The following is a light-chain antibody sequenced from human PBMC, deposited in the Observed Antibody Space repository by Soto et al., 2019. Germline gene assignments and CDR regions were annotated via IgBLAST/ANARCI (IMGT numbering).Light chain of an antibody. CDR3: LQHLRYPLT. V-gene: IGKV1-17*03. Sequence: DIQMTQSPSAMSASVGDRVTITCRASQGIGNYLAWFQQKPGKVPKRLIYGASSLQSGVPSRFSGSGSETEFTFTISSLQPEDFATYYCLQHLRYPLTFGGGTRVDIK. J-gene: IGKJ4*01. CDR1: QGIGNY. CDR2: GAS.